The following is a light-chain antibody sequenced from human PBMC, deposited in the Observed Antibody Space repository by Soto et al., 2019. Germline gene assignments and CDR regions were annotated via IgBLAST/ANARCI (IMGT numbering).Light chain of an antibody. CDR3: ASWDDSLDAWL. CDR2: SDD. J-gene: IGLJ2*01. Sequence: QSALTQPPSATGTPGQGVTISCSGSSSNIGANTVNWYQQLPGTAPKIVIYSDDERPSGVPDRFSGSKSGTSASLAISGLQSEDEADYYCASWDDSLDAWLYGGGTKLTVL. V-gene: IGLV1-44*01. CDR1: SSNIGANT.